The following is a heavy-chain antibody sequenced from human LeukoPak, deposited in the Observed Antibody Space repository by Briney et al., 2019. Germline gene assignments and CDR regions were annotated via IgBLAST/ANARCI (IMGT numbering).Heavy chain of an antibody. CDR2: IYYSGST. CDR1: GGSISSSSYY. D-gene: IGHD6-13*01. Sequence: ASETLSLTCTVSGGSISSSSYYWGWIRQPPGKGLEWIGRIYYSGSTYYNPSLKSRVTISVDTSKNQFSLTLSSVTAAETAVYYCARHEPAAAGTWGQGTLVTVSS. J-gene: IGHJ5*02. V-gene: IGHV4-39*01. CDR3: ARHEPAAAGT.